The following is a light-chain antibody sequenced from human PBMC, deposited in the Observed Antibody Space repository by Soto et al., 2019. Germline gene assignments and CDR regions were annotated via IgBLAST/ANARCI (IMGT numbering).Light chain of an antibody. CDR2: KAS. CDR1: QSISGW. CDR3: QQSQSYSLT. V-gene: IGKV1-5*03. Sequence: DIQMTQSPSTLSASVGVRVTITCRASQSISGWLAWYQQKPGKAPKLLVSKASTLETGVPSRFSGSGSGTEFTLTISGLQPDDLATYFCQQSQSYSLTFGGGTKVDIK. J-gene: IGKJ4*01.